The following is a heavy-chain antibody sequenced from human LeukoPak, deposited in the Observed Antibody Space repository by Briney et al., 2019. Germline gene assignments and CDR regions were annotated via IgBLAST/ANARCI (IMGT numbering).Heavy chain of an antibody. V-gene: IGHV4-59*11. CDR2: IHYSGST. D-gene: IGHD1-1*01. Sequence: SETLSLTCTVSGGSISSHFWSWIRQPPGKGLEWIGYIHYSGSTNYNPSLKSRVTISVDTSKNQFSLRLSSVAAADTAVYYCAGRQGTTTGTTIYYYYYMDVWGKGTTVTVSS. CDR1: GGSISSHF. CDR3: AGRQGTTTGTTIYYYYYMDV. J-gene: IGHJ6*03.